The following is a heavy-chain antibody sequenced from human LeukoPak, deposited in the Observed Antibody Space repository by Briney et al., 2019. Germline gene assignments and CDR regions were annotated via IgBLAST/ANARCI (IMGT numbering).Heavy chain of an antibody. J-gene: IGHJ4*02. CDR2: INPSGGST. CDR1: GYTFTSYY. CDR3: ARGPGPADDGGGYCFDY. D-gene: IGHD3-22*01. Sequence: ASVKVSCKASGYTFTSYYLYWVRQAPGQGLEWMGVINPSGGSTTSAQKFQGRVTMTRDTTTSTVYMELRSLRSEDTAVYYCARGPGPADDGGGYCFDYWGQGTLVTVSS. V-gene: IGHV1-46*01.